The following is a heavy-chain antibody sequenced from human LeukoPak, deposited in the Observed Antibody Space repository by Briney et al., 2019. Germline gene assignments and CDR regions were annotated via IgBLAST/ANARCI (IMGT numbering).Heavy chain of an antibody. J-gene: IGHJ6*02. CDR3: ARSKPYDFWSGYQFYYYYYGMDV. D-gene: IGHD3-3*01. CDR2: ISSSSSYI. V-gene: IGHV3-21*01. CDR1: GFTFSSYS. Sequence: GGSLRLSCAASGFTFSSYSMNWVRQAPGKGLEWVSSISSSSSYIYYADSVKGRFTISRDNAKNSLYLQMNSLRAEDTAVYYCARSKPYDFWSGYQFYYYYYGMDVWGQETTVTVSS.